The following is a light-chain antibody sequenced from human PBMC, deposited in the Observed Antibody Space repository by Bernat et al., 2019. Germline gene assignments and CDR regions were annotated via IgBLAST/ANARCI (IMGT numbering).Light chain of an antibody. J-gene: IGLJ2*01. CDR1: SSNIGNNY. Sequence: QSVLTQPPSVSAAPGQKVTISCSGSSSNIGNNYVSWYQQFPGTAPRVLIYDNNKRPSGIPDRFPGSRSGTSATLGITGLQTGDEADYYCGTWDSSLSAVLFGGGTKVTVL. CDR2: DNN. V-gene: IGLV1-51*01. CDR3: GTWDSSLSAVL.